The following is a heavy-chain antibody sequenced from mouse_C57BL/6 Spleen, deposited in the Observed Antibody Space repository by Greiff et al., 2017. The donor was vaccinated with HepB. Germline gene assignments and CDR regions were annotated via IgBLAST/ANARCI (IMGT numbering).Heavy chain of an antibody. V-gene: IGHV1-82*01. CDR1: GYAFSSSW. Sequence: QVQLQQSGPELVKPGASVKISCKASGYAFSSSWMNWVKQRPGKGLEWIGRIYPGDGDTNYNGKFKGKATLTAGKSSSTAYMQLSSLTSEDSAVYFCAPITTVVPYAMDYWGQGTSVTVSS. J-gene: IGHJ4*01. CDR3: APITTVVPYAMDY. CDR2: IYPGDGDT. D-gene: IGHD1-1*01.